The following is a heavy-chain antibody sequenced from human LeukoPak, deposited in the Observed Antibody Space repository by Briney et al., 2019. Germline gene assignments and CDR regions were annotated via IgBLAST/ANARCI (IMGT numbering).Heavy chain of an antibody. J-gene: IGHJ4*02. V-gene: IGHV3-23*01. CDR2: ISGSGHRT. CDR1: GFTFSSYG. Sequence: GGTLRLSCAASGFTFSSYGVSWVRQAPGKGLEWVSGISGSGHRTYYADSVKGRFTISRDNSKSTLYLQMNSLRAEDTAVYYCARLPRNFGDYLAYWGQGTLVTVSS. D-gene: IGHD4-17*01. CDR3: ARLPRNFGDYLAY.